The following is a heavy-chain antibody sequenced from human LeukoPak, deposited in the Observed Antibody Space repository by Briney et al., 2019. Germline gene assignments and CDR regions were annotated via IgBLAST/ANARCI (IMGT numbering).Heavy chain of an antibody. J-gene: IGHJ4*02. D-gene: IGHD6-19*01. CDR1: GGSFSGYY. CDR2: INHSGST. V-gene: IGHV4-34*01. Sequence: SETLSLTCAVYGGSFSGYYWSWIRQPPGKGLEWIGEINHSGSTNCNPSLKSRVTISVDTSKNQFSLKLSSVTAADTAVYYCARTSGWYKSPFGYWGQGTLVTVSS. CDR3: ARTSGWYKSPFGY.